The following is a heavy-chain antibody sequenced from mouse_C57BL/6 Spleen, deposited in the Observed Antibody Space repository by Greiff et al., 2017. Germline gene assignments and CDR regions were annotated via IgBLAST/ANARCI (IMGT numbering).Heavy chain of an antibody. J-gene: IGHJ2*01. Sequence: QVQLQQPGAELVKPGASVKLSCKASGYTFTSYWMHWVKQRPGQGLEWIGMIHPNSGSTNYNEKFKSKATLTVDKSSSTAYMQLSSLTSEDSAVYYCAIYYYGSSYRDYIDYWGQGTTLTVSS. V-gene: IGHV1-64*01. CDR3: AIYYYGSSYRDYIDY. CDR1: GYTFTSYW. D-gene: IGHD1-1*01. CDR2: IHPNSGST.